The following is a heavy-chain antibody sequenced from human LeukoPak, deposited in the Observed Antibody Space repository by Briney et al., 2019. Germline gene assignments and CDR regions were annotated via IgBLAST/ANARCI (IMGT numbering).Heavy chain of an antibody. CDR1: GDSVSSNSAA. V-gene: IGHV6-1*01. Sequence: PSQTLSLTCAISGDSVSSNSAAWNWIRQSLSRGLEWLGRTYYRSKWYNDYAVSVKSRITINPDTSKNQFSLQLNSVTPEDTAVYYCAREARWLRFRHYGMDVWGQGTTVTVSS. J-gene: IGHJ6*02. CDR3: AREARWLRFRHYGMDV. D-gene: IGHD5-12*01. CDR2: TYYRSKWYN.